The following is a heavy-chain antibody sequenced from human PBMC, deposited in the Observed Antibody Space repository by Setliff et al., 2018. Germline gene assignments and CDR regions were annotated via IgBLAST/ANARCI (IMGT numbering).Heavy chain of an antibody. Sequence: KTSETLSLTCAVYGGSFSGYYWNWIRQPPGKGLEWIGEIDHSGSTNYSPSLKSRVTISVDTSKNQFSLKLSSVTAADTAMYYCASSREYYDSSGYYSPFDYWGQGTLVTVSS. CDR3: ASSREYYDSSGYYSPFDY. V-gene: IGHV4-34*01. J-gene: IGHJ4*02. D-gene: IGHD3-22*01. CDR2: IDHSGST. CDR1: GGSFSGYY.